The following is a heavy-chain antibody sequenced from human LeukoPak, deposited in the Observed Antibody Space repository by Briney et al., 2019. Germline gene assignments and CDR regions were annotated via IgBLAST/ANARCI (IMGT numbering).Heavy chain of an antibody. V-gene: IGHV3-53*01. D-gene: IGHD2-2*01. CDR1: GFTVSSNY. CDR2: IYSGGST. CDR3: ARGVGYCSSNSCEDAFDI. J-gene: IGHJ3*02. Sequence: GGSLRLSCAASGFTVSSNYMSWVRQAPGKGLEWVSVIYSGGSTYYADSVKGRFTISRDNSKNTLYLQMNSLRAEDTAVYYCARGVGYCSSNSCEDAFDIWGQGTMVTVSS.